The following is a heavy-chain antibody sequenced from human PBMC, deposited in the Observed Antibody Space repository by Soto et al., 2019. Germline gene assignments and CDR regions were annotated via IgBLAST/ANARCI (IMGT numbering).Heavy chain of an antibody. D-gene: IGHD5-12*01. Sequence: SETLSLTCTVSGGSISSYYWSWIRQPPGKGLEWIGYIYYSGSTNYNPSLKSRVTISVDTSKNQFSLKLSSVTAADTAVYYCARDGDSGIDYWGQGTLVTSPQ. CDR3: ARDGDSGIDY. J-gene: IGHJ4*02. V-gene: IGHV4-59*01. CDR2: IYYSGST. CDR1: GGSISSYY.